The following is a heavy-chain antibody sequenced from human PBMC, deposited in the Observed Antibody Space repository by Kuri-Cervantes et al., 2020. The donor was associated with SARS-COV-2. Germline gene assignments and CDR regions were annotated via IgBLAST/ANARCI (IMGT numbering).Heavy chain of an antibody. J-gene: IGHJ4*02. CDR1: GYTFTSYG. Sequence: ASVNVSCKASGYTFTSYGISWVRQAPGQGLEWMGWISAYNGNTNYAQKLQGRVTMTTDTSTSTAYMELRSLRSDDTAVYYCARIGDIVVVPAAIKDRGKFDYWGQGTLVTVSS. CDR3: ARIGDIVVVPAAIKDRGKFDY. V-gene: IGHV1-18*01. CDR2: ISAYNGNT. D-gene: IGHD2-2*02.